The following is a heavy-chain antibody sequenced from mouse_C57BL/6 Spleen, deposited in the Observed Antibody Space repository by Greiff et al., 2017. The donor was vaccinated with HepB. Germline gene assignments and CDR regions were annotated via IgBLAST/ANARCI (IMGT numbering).Heavy chain of an antibody. D-gene: IGHD2-4*01. V-gene: IGHV1-81*01. CDR3: ARREGLRRKGFFDY. CDR2: IYPRSGNT. CDR1: GYTFTSYG. Sequence: VQVVESGAELARPGASVKLSCKASGYTFTSYGISWVKQRTGQGLEWIGEIYPRSGNTYYNEKFKGKATLTADKSSSTAYMELRSLTSEDSAVYFCARREGLRRKGFFDYWGQGTTLTVSS. J-gene: IGHJ2*01.